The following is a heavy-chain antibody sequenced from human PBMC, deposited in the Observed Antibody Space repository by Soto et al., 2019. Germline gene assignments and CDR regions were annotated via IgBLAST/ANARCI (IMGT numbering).Heavy chain of an antibody. Sequence: QVQLQESGPGLVEPSQTLSLTCTVSGGSISSVYYYWSWIRQPPGKGVEWIGHIYNSGSTYSNPSLKSRVTISVDTSKNQFSLNLSSVTATDTAVYYCARGPAGDKVDYWGQGTLVTVSS. J-gene: IGHJ4*02. CDR1: GGSISSVYYY. V-gene: IGHV4-30-4*01. D-gene: IGHD7-27*01. CDR3: ARGPAGDKVDY. CDR2: IYNSGST.